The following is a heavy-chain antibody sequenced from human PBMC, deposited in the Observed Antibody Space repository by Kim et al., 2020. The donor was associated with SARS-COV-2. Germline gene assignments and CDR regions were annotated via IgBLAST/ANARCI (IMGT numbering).Heavy chain of an antibody. CDR1: GGSISSSSYY. Sequence: SETLSLTCTVSGGSISSSSYYWGWIRQPPGKGLEWIGSIYYSGSTYYNPSLKSRVTISVDTSKNQFSLKLSSVTAADTAVYYCARLQWLVPFDYWGQGTLVTVSS. CDR2: IYYSGST. CDR3: ARLQWLVPFDY. J-gene: IGHJ4*02. V-gene: IGHV4-39*01. D-gene: IGHD6-19*01.